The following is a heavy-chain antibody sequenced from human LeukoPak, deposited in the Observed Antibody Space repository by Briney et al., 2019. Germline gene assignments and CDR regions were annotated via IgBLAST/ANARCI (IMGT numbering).Heavy chain of an antibody. D-gene: IGHD3-10*01. CDR2: IRYDGSNK. V-gene: IGHV3-30*02. J-gene: IGHJ6*03. CDR3: ARTRRYYGSGSYYYYMDV. CDR1: GFTFSSYG. Sequence: GGCLRLSCAASGFTFSSYGMHWVRQAPGKGLEWVAFIRYDGSNKYYADSVKGRFTISRDNAKNSLYLQMNSLRAEDTAVYYCARTRRYYGSGSYYYYMDVWGKGTTVTVSS.